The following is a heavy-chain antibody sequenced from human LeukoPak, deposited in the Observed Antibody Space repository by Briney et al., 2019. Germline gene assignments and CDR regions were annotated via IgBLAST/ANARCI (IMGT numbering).Heavy chain of an antibody. D-gene: IGHD3-16*02. CDR1: GFTYSSYW. CDR3: ARDHGDDYIWGSYRYTSSDY. Sequence: PGGSLRLSCAACGFTYSSYWMSWVRQAPGKGLEWVANIKQDGSEKYYVDSVKGRFTISRDNAKNSLYLQMNSLRAEDTAVYYCARDHGDDYIWGSYRYTSSDYWGQGTLVTVSS. J-gene: IGHJ4*02. V-gene: IGHV3-7*01. CDR2: IKQDGSEK.